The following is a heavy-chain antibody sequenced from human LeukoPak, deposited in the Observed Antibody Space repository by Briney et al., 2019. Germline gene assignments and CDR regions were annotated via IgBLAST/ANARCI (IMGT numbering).Heavy chain of an antibody. J-gene: IGHJ3*02. Sequence: GASVKVSCKASGYTFTGYYIHWVRQAPGQGLEWMGIINPSGGRTSYAQKFQGRLTMTRDMSTSTVYMELSSLRSEDTAVYYCARGDGEGATIYAFDIWGQGTMVTVSS. CDR3: ARGDGEGATIYAFDI. V-gene: IGHV1-46*01. CDR1: GYTFTGYY. CDR2: INPSGGRT. D-gene: IGHD1-26*01.